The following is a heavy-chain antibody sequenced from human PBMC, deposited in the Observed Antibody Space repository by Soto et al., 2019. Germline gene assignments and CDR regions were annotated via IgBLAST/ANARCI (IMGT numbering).Heavy chain of an antibody. Sequence: GGSLKLSCAAPGFTFSSYAMHWVRQAPGKGLEWVAVISYDGSNKYYADSVKGRFTISRDNSKNTLYLQMNSLRAEDTAVYYCARAYFYGSGRGGYGMDVWGQGTTVTVSS. J-gene: IGHJ6*02. CDR2: ISYDGSNK. V-gene: IGHV3-30-3*01. D-gene: IGHD3-10*01. CDR3: ARAYFYGSGRGGYGMDV. CDR1: GFTFSSYA.